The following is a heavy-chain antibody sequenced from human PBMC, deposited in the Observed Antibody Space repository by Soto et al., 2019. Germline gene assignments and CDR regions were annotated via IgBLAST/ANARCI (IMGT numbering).Heavy chain of an antibody. Sequence: GESLKISCKGSGYSFTSYWIGWVRQLPGKGLEWMGIIYPGDSDTRYSPSFQGQVTISADKSISTAYLQWSSLKASDTAMYYCAGGGVRGVITRTRDYYGMDVWGQGTTVTVSS. V-gene: IGHV5-51*01. CDR2: IYPGDSDT. CDR3: AGGGVRGVITRTRDYYGMDV. D-gene: IGHD3-10*01. CDR1: GYSFTSYW. J-gene: IGHJ6*02.